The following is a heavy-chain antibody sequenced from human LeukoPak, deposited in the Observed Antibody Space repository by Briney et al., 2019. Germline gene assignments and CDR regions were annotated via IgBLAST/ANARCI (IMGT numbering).Heavy chain of an antibody. CDR2: ISYDGSNK. Sequence: GGSLRLSCAASGFTFSSYVIHWVPQAPGKGLEWVAVISYDGSNKYYADSVKGRFTISRDNSKNTLYLQMNSLRAEDTAVYYCAKLMGDGYNYWGQGTLVTVSS. V-gene: IGHV3-30*18. D-gene: IGHD5-24*01. J-gene: IGHJ4*02. CDR1: GFTFSSYV. CDR3: AKLMGDGYNY.